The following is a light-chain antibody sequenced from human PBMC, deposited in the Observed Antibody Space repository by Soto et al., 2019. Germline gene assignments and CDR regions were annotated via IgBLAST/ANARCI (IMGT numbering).Light chain of an antibody. J-gene: IGLJ7*01. Sequence: QSVLTQPPSVSAAPGQKVTISCSGSSSNIGNNYVSWYQQLPGTAPKLLIYDNNKRPSGIPDRFSGSKSGTSATLGITGLQTGDEADYYCGTWDSGLSAGGVFGGGTQLTVL. V-gene: IGLV1-51*01. CDR3: GTWDSGLSAGGV. CDR1: SSNIGNNY. CDR2: DNN.